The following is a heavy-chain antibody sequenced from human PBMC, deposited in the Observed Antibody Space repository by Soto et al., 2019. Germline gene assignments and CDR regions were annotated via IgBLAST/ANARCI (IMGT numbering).Heavy chain of an antibody. J-gene: IGHJ5*02. CDR3: ARLEWLDNWFDP. CDR1: GGSISSSNW. V-gene: IGHV4-4*02. D-gene: IGHD3-3*01. CDR2: IYHSGST. Sequence: KSSETLSLTCAVSGGSISSSNWWSWVRQPPGKGLEWIGEIYHSGSTNYNPSLKSRVTISVDKSKNQFSLKLSSVTAADTAVYYCARLEWLDNWFDPWGQGTQVTVSS.